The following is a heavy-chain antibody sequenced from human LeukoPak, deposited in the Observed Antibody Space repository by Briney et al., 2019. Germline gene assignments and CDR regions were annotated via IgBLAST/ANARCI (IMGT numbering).Heavy chain of an antibody. CDR2: ISGSGGST. V-gene: IGHV3-23*01. D-gene: IGHD6-19*01. CDR3: AKDHLYSSGWYRAGYFDY. CDR1: GFTFSSYG. J-gene: IGHJ4*02. Sequence: GGSLRLSCAASGFTFSSYGMSWVRQAPGKGLEWVSAISGSGGSTYYADSVKGRFTISRDNSKNTLYLQMNSLRAEDTAVYYCAKDHLYSSGWYRAGYFDYGGQGTLVTVS.